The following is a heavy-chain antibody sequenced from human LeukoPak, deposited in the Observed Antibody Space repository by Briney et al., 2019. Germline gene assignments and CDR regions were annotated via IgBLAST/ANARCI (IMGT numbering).Heavy chain of an antibody. CDR1: GGSISSGDYY. V-gene: IGHV4-30-4*01. CDR2: IYYSGST. CDR3: ARDYDSSGAHAFDI. J-gene: IGHJ3*02. D-gene: IGHD3-22*01. Sequence: SETLSLTCTVSGGSISSGDYYWSWIRQPPGKGLEWIGYIYYSGSTYYNPSLKSRVTISVDTSKNQFSLKLSSVTAADTAVYYCARDYDSSGAHAFDIWGQGTMVTVSS.